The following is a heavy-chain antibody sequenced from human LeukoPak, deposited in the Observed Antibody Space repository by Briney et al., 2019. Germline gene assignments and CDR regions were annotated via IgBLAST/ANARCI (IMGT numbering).Heavy chain of an antibody. J-gene: IGHJ4*02. CDR3: ARGYGNYGWWSYYTGGDY. CDR1: GGSFSGYY. CDR2: INHRGST. D-gene: IGHD3-10*01. Sequence: PSETLSLTCAVYGGSFSGYYWSWIRQPPGKGLEWIGEINHRGSTNYNPSLKSRVTISVDTSKNQFSLKLSSVTAADTAVYYCARGYGNYGWWSYYTGGDYWGQGTLVTVSS. V-gene: IGHV4-34*01.